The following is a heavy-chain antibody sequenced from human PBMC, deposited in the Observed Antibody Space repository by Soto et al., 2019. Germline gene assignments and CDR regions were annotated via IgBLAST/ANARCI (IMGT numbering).Heavy chain of an antibody. J-gene: IGHJ4*02. CDR1: GGTFSSYA. Sequence: QVQLVQSGAEVKKPGSSVKVSCKASGGTFSSYAISWVRQAPGQGLEWMGGIIPMFGTANYTQKFQGRVTIPADESTSKAYMELRILRAEDTAVYYCASLLFTKGRRSQYYDFWSGYSSGFDYWGQGTLVTVSS. V-gene: IGHV1-69*01. D-gene: IGHD3-3*01. CDR2: IIPMFGTA. CDR3: ASLLFTKGRRSQYYDFWSGYSSGFDY.